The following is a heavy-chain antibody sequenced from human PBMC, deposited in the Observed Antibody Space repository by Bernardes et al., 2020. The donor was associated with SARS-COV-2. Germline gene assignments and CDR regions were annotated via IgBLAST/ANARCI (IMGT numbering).Heavy chain of an antibody. CDR3: ARGTVGAADEN. CDR2: INPSRGTT. J-gene: IGHJ4*02. D-gene: IGHD1-26*01. Sequence: KVSCTASGYTFTFYYMHWVRQAPGQGLEWMGRINPSRGTTVYAQRFQGRVTMTRDTSTSTVYMELSSLRSEDTAVYFCARGTVGAADENWGQGTLVTVSS. V-gene: IGHV1-46*01. CDR1: GYTFTFYY.